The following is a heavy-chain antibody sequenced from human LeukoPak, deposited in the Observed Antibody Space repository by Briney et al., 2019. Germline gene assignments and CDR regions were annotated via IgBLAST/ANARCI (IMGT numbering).Heavy chain of an antibody. J-gene: IGHJ4*02. Sequence: ASVKVSCKASGYTFTGYYMHWVRQAPGQGLEWMGWINPNSGGTNYAQKFQGRVTMTRDTSISTAYMELSRLRSDDTAVYYCAKAYDILTGYYLDYWGQGTLVTVSS. CDR3: AKAYDILTGYYLDY. CDR2: INPNSGGT. CDR1: GYTFTGYY. V-gene: IGHV1-2*02. D-gene: IGHD3-9*01.